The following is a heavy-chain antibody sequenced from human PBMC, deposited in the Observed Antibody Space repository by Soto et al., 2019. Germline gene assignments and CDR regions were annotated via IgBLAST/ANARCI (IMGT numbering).Heavy chain of an antibody. CDR3: AKTQAVGPWYFDY. J-gene: IGHJ4*02. CDR1: GFTFSSYA. Sequence: PGGSLRLSCAASGFTFSSYAMSWFRQAPGKGLEWVSAISGSDGSTYYADSVKGRFTISRDNSKNTLYLQMNSLRAEDTAVYYCAKTQAVGPWYFDYWGQGTLVTVSS. V-gene: IGHV3-23*01. CDR2: ISGSDGST. D-gene: IGHD6-19*01.